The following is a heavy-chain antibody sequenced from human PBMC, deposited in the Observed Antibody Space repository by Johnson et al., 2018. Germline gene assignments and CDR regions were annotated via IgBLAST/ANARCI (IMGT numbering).Heavy chain of an antibody. J-gene: IGHJ1*01. CDR1: GFTFSHYA. CDR2: SSGSGGTS. V-gene: IGHV3-23*04. CDR3: AKYDHAVLTFAEYFQH. Sequence: EVQLVESGGGLVQPGGSXRLSCAASGFTFSHYAMSWVRQAPGKGLEWVAGSSGSGGTSFYADSLRGRVTVSRDKSKNTLFLHVNSLRAEDTALYYCAKYDHAVLTFAEYFQHWGQGTLLTVSS. D-gene: IGHD3-3*01.